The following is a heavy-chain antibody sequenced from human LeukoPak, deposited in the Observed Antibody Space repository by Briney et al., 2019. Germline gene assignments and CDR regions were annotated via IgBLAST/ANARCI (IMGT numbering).Heavy chain of an antibody. V-gene: IGHV3-48*01. CDR1: GFTFSSYP. Sequence: PGGSLRLSCAASGFTFSSYPMNWVRQAPGKGLEWVSYISSSSRTIYYADSVKGRFTISRDNAKNSLYLQMNSLRAEDTAVYYCARDSLYYYDSSGYYVSDAFDIWGQGTMVTVSS. CDR3: ARDSLYYYDSSGYYVSDAFDI. J-gene: IGHJ3*02. CDR2: ISSSSRTI. D-gene: IGHD3-22*01.